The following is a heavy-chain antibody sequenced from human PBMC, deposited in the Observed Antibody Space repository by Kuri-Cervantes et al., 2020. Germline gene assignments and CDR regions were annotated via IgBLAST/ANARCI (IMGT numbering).Heavy chain of an antibody. CDR1: XXSFSGYY. V-gene: IGHV4-34*12. CDR2: IIXSGST. CDR3: ARDGGXXGDFDY. Sequence: SETLSXXXAVYXXSFSGYYWSWIRXXPGKGXEWIXEIIXSGSTNYNPSLKSRXTISVDTSKXXFSLXXXSVTAADTAVXYCARDGGXXGDFDYWGQGTLVTVSS. J-gene: IGHJ4*02. D-gene: IGHD2-15*01.